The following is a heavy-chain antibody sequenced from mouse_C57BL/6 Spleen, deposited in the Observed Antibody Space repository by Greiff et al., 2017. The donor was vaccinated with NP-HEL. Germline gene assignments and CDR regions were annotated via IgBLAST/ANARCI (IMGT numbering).Heavy chain of an antibody. CDR2: IDPNSGGT. J-gene: IGHJ1*03. CDR3: ARDHRSYFDV. V-gene: IGHV1-72*01. CDR1: GYTFTSYW. Sequence: QVQLQQPGAELVKPGASVKLSCKASGYTFTSYWMHWVKQRPGRGLEWIGRIDPNSGGTKYNEKFKSKATLTVDKPSSTAYMQRSSLTSEDSAVYYCARDHRSYFDVWGTGTTVTVSS.